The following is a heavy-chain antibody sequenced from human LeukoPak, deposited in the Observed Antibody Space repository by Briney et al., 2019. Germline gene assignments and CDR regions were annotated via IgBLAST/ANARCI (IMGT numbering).Heavy chain of an antibody. CDR1: GFTFSSYG. CDR2: ISGSGGST. D-gene: IGHD3-22*01. J-gene: IGHJ4*02. V-gene: IGHV3-23*01. Sequence: GGSLRLSCAASGFTFSSYGMSWVRQAPGKGLEWVSAISGSGGSTYYADSVKGRFTISRDNSKNTLFLQMNSLRAEDTSVYHCAKGLSSGYSGSDYWGQGTLVTVSS. CDR3: AKGLSSGYSGSDY.